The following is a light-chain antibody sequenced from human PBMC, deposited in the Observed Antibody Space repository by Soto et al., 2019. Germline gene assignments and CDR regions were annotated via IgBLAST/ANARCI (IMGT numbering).Light chain of an antibody. J-gene: IGKJ1*01. Sequence: DIQMTQSPSTLSTSVGDRVTITCRASQSISTWLAWYQQKPGKAPKLLIYKGSSLESGVPSRFSGSGSETEFTLTIYRLQPYDFATYYGQQYDSYPWTVGQGTNVEIK. CDR2: KGS. CDR1: QSISTW. CDR3: QQYDSYPWT. V-gene: IGKV1-5*03.